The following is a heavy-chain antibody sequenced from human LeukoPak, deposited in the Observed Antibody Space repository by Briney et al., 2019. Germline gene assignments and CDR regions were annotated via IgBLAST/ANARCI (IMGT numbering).Heavy chain of an antibody. J-gene: IGHJ4*02. CDR3: AKSSSGWWSLDY. CDR2: ISSSSSYI. V-gene: IGHV3-21*04. CDR1: GFTFSSYS. Sequence: GGSLRLSCAASGFTFSSYSMNWVRQAPGKGLEWVSSISSSSSYIYYADSVKGRFTISRDNAKNSLYLQMNSLRAEDTAVYYCAKSSSGWWSLDYWGQGTLVTVSS. D-gene: IGHD6-19*01.